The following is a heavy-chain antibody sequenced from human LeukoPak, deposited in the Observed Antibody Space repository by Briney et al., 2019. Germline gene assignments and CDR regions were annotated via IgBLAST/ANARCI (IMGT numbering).Heavy chain of an antibody. D-gene: IGHD3-10*01. J-gene: IGHJ5*02. V-gene: IGHV1-46*01. Sequence: ASVKVSCKASGYTVTNYYMHWVRQAAGQGLEWMGIINPSIGTTRYAQKFQGRVTMTRDTSTSTVYMELSSLTSEDTAVYYCARERSGSGRGWFDPWGQGTLVTVSS. CDR1: GYTVTNYY. CDR3: ARERSGSGRGWFDP. CDR2: INPSIGTT.